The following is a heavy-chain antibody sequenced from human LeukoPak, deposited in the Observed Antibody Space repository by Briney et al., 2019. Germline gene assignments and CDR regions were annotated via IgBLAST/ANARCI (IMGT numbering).Heavy chain of an antibody. V-gene: IGHV1-69*01. D-gene: IGHD3-10*01. J-gene: IGHJ6*04. Sequence: ASVKVSCKASGGIFSSYAISWVRQAPGQGLEWMGGIIPTFGTANYAQKFQGRVTITADESTSTAYMELSSLRSEDTAVYYCASPGSGSSDYYYYGMDVWGKGTTVTVSS. CDR1: GGIFSSYA. CDR3: ASPGSGSSDYYYYGMDV. CDR2: IIPTFGTA.